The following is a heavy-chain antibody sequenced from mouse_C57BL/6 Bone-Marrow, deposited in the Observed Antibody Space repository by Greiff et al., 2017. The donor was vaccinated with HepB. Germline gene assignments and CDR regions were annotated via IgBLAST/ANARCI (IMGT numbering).Heavy chain of an antibody. Sequence: VKLVESGPGLVKPSQSLFLTCSITGFPITSGYYWIWIRQSPGKPLEWMGYITHSGETFYNPSLQSPTSITRETSKNQCSLQLNSVTTEDTAMYYCAGERWLLSYFDYWGQGTTLTVSS. J-gene: IGHJ2*01. CDR1: GFPITSGYY. CDR2: ITHSGET. D-gene: IGHD2-3*01. V-gene: IGHV12-3*01. CDR3: AGERWLLSYFDY.